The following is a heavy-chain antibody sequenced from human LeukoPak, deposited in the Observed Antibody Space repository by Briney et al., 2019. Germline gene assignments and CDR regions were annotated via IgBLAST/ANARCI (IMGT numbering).Heavy chain of an antibody. CDR2: TSSDLNVK. CDR1: GFTFRNYV. J-gene: IGHJ4*02. V-gene: IGHV3-30-3*01. CDR3: AREGYYGSGSPPSLYFDY. Sequence: GGSLGLSCAASGFTFRNYVIHWVRQAPGKGLEWVAVTSSDLNVKLYADSVKGRFTISRDNSRSTLYLQTNSLRPEDTAIYYCAREGYYGSGSPPSLYFDYWGQGTLVTVSS. D-gene: IGHD3-10*01.